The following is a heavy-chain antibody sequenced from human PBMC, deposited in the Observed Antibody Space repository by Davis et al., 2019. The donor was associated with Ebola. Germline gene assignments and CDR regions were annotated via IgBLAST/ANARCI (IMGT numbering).Heavy chain of an antibody. CDR3: AKDTSNIWFDI. J-gene: IGHJ3*02. V-gene: IGHV3-23*01. CDR2: LGTSADT. Sequence: GESLKISCAASGFIFSSYVMSWVRQAPGKGLEWVSTLGTSADTYYADSVKGRFTISRDNSKNTLYLQMNGLRVEGTAIYYCAKDTSNIWFDIWGQGTNVTVSS. CDR1: GFIFSSYV. D-gene: IGHD1-26*01.